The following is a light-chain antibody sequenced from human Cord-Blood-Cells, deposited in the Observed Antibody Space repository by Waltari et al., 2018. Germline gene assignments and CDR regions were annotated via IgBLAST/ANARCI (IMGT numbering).Light chain of an antibody. J-gene: IGLJ2*01. CDR1: KLGDKY. V-gene: IGLV3-1*01. Sequence: SYELTQPPSVSVSPGQTASITCSGDKLGDKYACWYQQKPGQSPVLVIYQDSKRPSGTPGRFSGTNSGDTATLTISGTQARDEADYYWQAWDSSTAGKVVFGGGTKLTVL. CDR2: QDS. CDR3: QAWDSSTAGKVV.